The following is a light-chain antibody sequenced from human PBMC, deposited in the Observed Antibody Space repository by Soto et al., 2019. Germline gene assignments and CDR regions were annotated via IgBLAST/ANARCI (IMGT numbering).Light chain of an antibody. CDR2: GAS. Sequence: EIVLTQSPGTLSVSPGERANLSCRASQSVSTNLAWFQQKPGQAPRLLIYGASTRATGIPASFIGSGSGTEFTLTINSLQSEDLAVLYCQQSNNWPYTFGQGTKLEV. CDR3: QQSNNWPYT. J-gene: IGKJ2*01. V-gene: IGKV3-15*01. CDR1: QSVSTN.